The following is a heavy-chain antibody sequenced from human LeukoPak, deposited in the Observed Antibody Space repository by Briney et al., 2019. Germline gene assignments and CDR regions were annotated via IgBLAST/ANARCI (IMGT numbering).Heavy chain of an antibody. CDR1: GFTFSSYE. CDR3: ARGSYGLVSD. Sequence: GGSLRLSCAASGFTFSSYEMNWVRQAPGKGLEWVSYISSSGSTIYYADSVKGRFTISRDNAKNSPYLQMNSLRAEDTAVYYCARGSYGLVSDWGQGTLVTVSS. J-gene: IGHJ4*02. CDR2: ISSSGSTI. V-gene: IGHV3-48*03. D-gene: IGHD5-18*01.